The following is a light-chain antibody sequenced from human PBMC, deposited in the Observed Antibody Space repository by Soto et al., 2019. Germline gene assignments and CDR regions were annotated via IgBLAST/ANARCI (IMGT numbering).Light chain of an antibody. J-gene: IGKJ1*01. Sequence: DTQLTQSPASLSASVGDRVTTTCRASQSISSYLNWYQQKPGKAPKLLIYAASSLQSGVPSRFSGTRSGTEFTLTISSLQPDDFATYYCQQYNSYAWTFGQGTKVDI. CDR2: AAS. CDR1: QSISSY. V-gene: IGKV1-39*01. CDR3: QQYNSYAWT.